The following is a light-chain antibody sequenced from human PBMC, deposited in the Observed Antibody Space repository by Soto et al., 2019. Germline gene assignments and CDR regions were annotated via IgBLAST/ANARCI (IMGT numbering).Light chain of an antibody. J-gene: IGLJ1*01. CDR2: DVS. Sequence: QSVLTQPASGSGSPGQSITISCTGTSSDVGGYNYVSWYQQHPGKAPKLMIYDVSNRPSGVSYRFSGSKSGNTASLTISGLQAEDEADYYCSSYTSSSTLYVFGTGTKVTVL. V-gene: IGLV2-14*03. CDR3: SSYTSSSTLYV. CDR1: SSDVGGYNY.